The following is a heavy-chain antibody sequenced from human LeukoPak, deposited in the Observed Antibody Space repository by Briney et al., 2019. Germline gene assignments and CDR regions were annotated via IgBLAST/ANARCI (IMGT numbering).Heavy chain of an antibody. J-gene: IGHJ4*02. CDR1: GYTFSGHY. D-gene: IGHD3-10*01. V-gene: IGHV1-2*02. CDR2: INPNGGGT. CDR3: ARGPGVRGVSTDY. Sequence: ASVNVSCKASGYTFSGHYIHWVRQAPGQGLEWMGSINPNGGGTKYGQKFRGRVTMTWDRSISTAYMELSSLRSEDTAVYYCARGPGVRGVSTDYWGQGTLVTVFS.